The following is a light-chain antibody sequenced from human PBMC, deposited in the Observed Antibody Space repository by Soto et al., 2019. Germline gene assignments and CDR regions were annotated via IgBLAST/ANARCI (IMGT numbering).Light chain of an antibody. Sequence: DIQMTQSPSSLSASVGDRVTITCRASQGISNYLAWYQQKPGKGPKFLIYAASTLQSGVPSRFSGSGSGTDFSLTITSLLPEDVATYYCQKYNRAPWTFGQGTKVEIK. J-gene: IGKJ1*01. CDR3: QKYNRAPWT. CDR2: AAS. V-gene: IGKV1-27*01. CDR1: QGISNY.